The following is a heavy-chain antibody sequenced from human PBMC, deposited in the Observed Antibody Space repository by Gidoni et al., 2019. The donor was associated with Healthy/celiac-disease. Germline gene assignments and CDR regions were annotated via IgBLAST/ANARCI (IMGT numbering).Heavy chain of an antibody. J-gene: IGHJ4*02. CDR3: AGYSSAVDYFDY. Sequence: QVQLVESGGGVAQPGRSLRLSCAASGFTFSSYAMHWVRQAPGKGLEWVAVISYDGSNKYYADSVKGRFTISRDNSKNTLYLQMNSLRAEDTAVYYCAGYSSAVDYFDYWGQGTLVTVSS. CDR2: ISYDGSNK. D-gene: IGHD5-18*01. CDR1: GFTFSSYA. V-gene: IGHV3-30-3*01.